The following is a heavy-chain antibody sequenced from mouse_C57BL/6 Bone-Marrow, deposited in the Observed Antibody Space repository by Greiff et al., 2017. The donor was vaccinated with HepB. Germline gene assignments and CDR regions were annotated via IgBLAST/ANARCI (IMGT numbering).Heavy chain of an antibody. CDR3: TRDYGSSFPWYFDV. V-gene: IGHV5-9-1*02. CDR1: GFTFSSYA. D-gene: IGHD1-1*01. J-gene: IGHJ1*03. CDR2: ISSGGDYI. Sequence: EVNVVESGEGLVKPGGSLKLSCAASGFTFSSYAMSWVRQTPEKRLEWVAYISSGGDYIYYADTVKGRFTISRDNARNTLYLQMSSLKSEDTAMYYCTRDYGSSFPWYFDVWGTGTTVTVSS.